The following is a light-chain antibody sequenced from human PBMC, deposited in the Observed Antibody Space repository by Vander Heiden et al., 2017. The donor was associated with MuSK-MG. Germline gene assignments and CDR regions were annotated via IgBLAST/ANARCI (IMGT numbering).Light chain of an antibody. CDR1: SGYSNYK. V-gene: IGLV9-49*01. CDR2: VGTGGIVG. J-gene: IGLJ1*01. CDR3: GADHGSGSNFVYV. Sequence: QPVLTQPPSASASLGASVTLTCTLSSGYSNYKVDGYQQRPGKGPRFVIRVGTGGIVGSKGDGIPDRFSVLGSGLNRYLTIKNIQEEDESDYHCGADHGSGSNFVYVFGTGTKVTVL.